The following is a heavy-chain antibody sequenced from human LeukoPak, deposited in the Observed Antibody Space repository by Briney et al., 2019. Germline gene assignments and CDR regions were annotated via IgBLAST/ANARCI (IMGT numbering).Heavy chain of an antibody. CDR3: ARDLAYSSCVRAGWFDP. CDR1: GCTFSSYA. CDR2: IIPIFGTA. V-gene: IGHV1-69*01. D-gene: IGHD6-19*01. Sequence: GSSVKVSCKASGCTFSSYAISWVRQAPGQGLEWMGGIIPIFGTANYAQKFQGRVTITVDESTSTAYMELNSLRSEDTAVYYCARDLAYSSCVRAGWFDPWGQGTLVTVSS. J-gene: IGHJ5*02.